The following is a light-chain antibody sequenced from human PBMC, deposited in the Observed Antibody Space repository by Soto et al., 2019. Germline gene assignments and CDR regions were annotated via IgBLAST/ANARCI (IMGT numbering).Light chain of an antibody. CDR3: QQRSNWPPIT. V-gene: IGKV3-11*01. Sequence: EIVLTQSPATLSLSPGERATLSCRASQSVSSYLAWYQQKPGQAPRLLIYDASNRATGIPARFSGSWSGTDFTLTISSLEPEDFAVYYCQQRSNWPPITFGQGTPLEIK. CDR1: QSVSSY. CDR2: DAS. J-gene: IGKJ5*01.